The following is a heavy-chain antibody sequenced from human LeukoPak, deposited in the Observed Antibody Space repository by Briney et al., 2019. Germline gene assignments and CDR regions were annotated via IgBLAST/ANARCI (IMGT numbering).Heavy chain of an antibody. CDR2: IYYSAST. CDR1: GGSISSSGYY. J-gene: IGHJ4*02. Sequence: SETLSLTCTVSGGSISSSGYYWGWIRQPPGKGLEWIGSIYYSASTYYNPSLKSRVTISVDTSKNQFSLKLSSVTAPDTAVYYCARRRGYYYDGSGSSGGYYFDYWGQGTLVTVSS. D-gene: IGHD3-22*01. V-gene: IGHV4-39*01. CDR3: ARRRGYYYDGSGSSGGYYFDY.